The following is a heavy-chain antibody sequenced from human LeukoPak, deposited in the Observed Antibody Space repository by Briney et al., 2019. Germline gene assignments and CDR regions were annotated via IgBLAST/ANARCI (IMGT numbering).Heavy chain of an antibody. J-gene: IGHJ4*02. CDR1: GGSFSGYY. CDR2: INHSGST. CDR3: AREEGYDSTMV. D-gene: IGHD3-22*01. Sequence: SSETLSLTCTVYGGSFSGYYWSWIRQPPGKGLEWIGEINHSGSTSYNPSLKSRVTISVDRSKNQFSLKLSSVTAADTAVYYCAREEGYDSTMVWGQGTLVTVSS. V-gene: IGHV4-34*01.